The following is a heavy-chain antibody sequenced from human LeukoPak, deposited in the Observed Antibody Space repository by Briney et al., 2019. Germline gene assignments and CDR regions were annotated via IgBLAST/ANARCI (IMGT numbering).Heavy chain of an antibody. V-gene: IGHV4-39*01. CDR3: ARGPITMIVVVTDDALDI. CDR2: IYYSGST. Sequence: SETLSLTCTVSGGSISSSSYYWGWIRQPPGKGLEWIGSIYYSGSTYYNPSLKSRVTISVDTSKNQFSLKLSSVTAADTAVYYCARGPITMIVVVTDDALDIWGQGTMVTVSS. J-gene: IGHJ3*02. D-gene: IGHD3-22*01. CDR1: GGSISSSSYY.